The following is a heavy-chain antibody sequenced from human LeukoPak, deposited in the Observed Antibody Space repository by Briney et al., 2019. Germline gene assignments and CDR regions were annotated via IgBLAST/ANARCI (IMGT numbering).Heavy chain of an antibody. V-gene: IGHV4-4*02. J-gene: IGHJ3*02. CDR2: IYHSGST. CDR3: ARHQHSGSYYVGAFDI. D-gene: IGHD1-26*01. Sequence: PSETLSLTCAVSGGSISSSNWWSWVRQPPGKGLEWIGEIYHSGSTNYNPSLKSRVTISVDTSKNQFSLKLSSVTAADTAVYYCARHQHSGSYYVGAFDIWGQGTMVTVSS. CDR1: GGSISSSNW.